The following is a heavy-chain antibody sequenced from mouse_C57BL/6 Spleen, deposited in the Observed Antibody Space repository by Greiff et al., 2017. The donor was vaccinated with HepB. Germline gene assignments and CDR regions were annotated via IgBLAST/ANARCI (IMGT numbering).Heavy chain of an antibody. CDR3: AREGLGRRYFDY. CDR2: IDPSDSYT. CDR1: GYTFTSYW. D-gene: IGHD4-1*01. Sequence: VKLQQPGAELVMPGASVKLSCKASGYTFTSYWMHWVKQRPGQGLEWIGEIDPSDSYTNYNQKFKGKSTLTVDKSSSTAYMQLSSLTSEDSAVYYCAREGLGRRYFDYWGQGTTLTVSS. J-gene: IGHJ2*01. V-gene: IGHV1-69*01.